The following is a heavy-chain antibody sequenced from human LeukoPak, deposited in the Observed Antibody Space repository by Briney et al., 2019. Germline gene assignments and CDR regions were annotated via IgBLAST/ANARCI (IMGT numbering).Heavy chain of an antibody. D-gene: IGHD3-16*01. CDR3: ARAGTGGGKLGSYFDY. J-gene: IGHJ4*02. CDR2: IIPIFGTA. CDR1: GGTFSSYA. Sequence: GASVKVSCKASGGTFSSYAISWVRQAPGQGLEWMGGIIPIFGTANYAQKFQGRATITTDESTSTAYMELSSLRSEDTAVYYCARAGTGGGKLGSYFDYWGQGTLVTVSS. V-gene: IGHV1-69*05.